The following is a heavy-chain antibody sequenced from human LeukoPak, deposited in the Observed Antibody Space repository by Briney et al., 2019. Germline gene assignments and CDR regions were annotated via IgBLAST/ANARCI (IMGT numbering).Heavy chain of an antibody. CDR1: GYTFTSYY. CDR2: INPSGGST. Sequence: ASVKVSCKASGYTFTSYYMHWVRQAPGQGLEWMGIINPSGGSTSYAQKFQGRVTMTRDTSTSTVYMELSSLRSEDTAVYYCARDLEPGIAVAHWGQGTLVTASS. CDR3: ARDLEPGIAVAH. J-gene: IGHJ4*02. D-gene: IGHD6-19*01. V-gene: IGHV1-46*01.